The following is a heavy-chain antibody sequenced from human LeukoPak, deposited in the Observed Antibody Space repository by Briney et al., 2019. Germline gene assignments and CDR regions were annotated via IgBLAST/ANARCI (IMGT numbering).Heavy chain of an antibody. CDR1: GFTFSSYE. Sequence: KPGGSLRLSCAASGFTFSSYEMNWVRQAPGKGLEGVSCITGSGSSTYYADSVKGRFTISRDNPKNSLFLQMNSLRAEDTAVYYCARGYGDYFPLDYWGQGTQVTVSS. D-gene: IGHD4-17*01. CDR2: ITGSGSST. V-gene: IGHV3-48*03. CDR3: ARGYGDYFPLDY. J-gene: IGHJ4*02.